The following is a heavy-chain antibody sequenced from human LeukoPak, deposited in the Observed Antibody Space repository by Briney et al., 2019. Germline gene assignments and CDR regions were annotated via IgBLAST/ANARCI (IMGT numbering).Heavy chain of an antibody. CDR3: AREGIVPAAGHFDY. CDR2: IYYSGST. Sequence: SETLSLTCAVSGGSISSGDYYWSWIRQPPGKGLEWIGYIYYSGSTYYNPSLKSRVTISVDTSKNQFSLKLSSVTAADTAVYYCAREGIVPAAGHFDYWGQGTLVTVSS. D-gene: IGHD2-2*01. CDR1: GGSISSGDYY. J-gene: IGHJ4*02. V-gene: IGHV4-31*11.